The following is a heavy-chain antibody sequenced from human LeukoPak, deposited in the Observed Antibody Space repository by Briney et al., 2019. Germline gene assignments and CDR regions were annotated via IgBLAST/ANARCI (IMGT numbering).Heavy chain of an antibody. CDR3: AREVLLWFGEITQDYYMDV. CDR2: ISSSSSYI. D-gene: IGHD3-10*01. V-gene: IGHV3-21*01. CDR1: GFTFSSYS. J-gene: IGHJ6*03. Sequence: GGSLRLSCAASGFTFSSYSMNWVRQAPGKGLEWVSSISSSSSYIYYADSVKGRFTISRDNAKNSLYLQMNSLRAEDTAVYYCAREVLLWFGEITQDYYMDVWGKGTTVTVSS.